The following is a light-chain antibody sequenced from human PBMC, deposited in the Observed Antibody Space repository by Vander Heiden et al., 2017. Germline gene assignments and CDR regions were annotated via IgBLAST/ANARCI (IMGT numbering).Light chain of an antibody. CDR2: GAS. CDR1: QTVSSSY. J-gene: IGKJ4*01. V-gene: IGKV3-20*01. CDR3: QQYDRSPLT. Sequence: EIVLTQSPGTLSLSPGERATLSCSASQTVSSSYLAWYQQTPGQAPRLLIYGASTRATGIPDRCSGSGSGTRFSLTISRLEPEDSAVYYCQQYDRSPLTFGGGTKVEIK.